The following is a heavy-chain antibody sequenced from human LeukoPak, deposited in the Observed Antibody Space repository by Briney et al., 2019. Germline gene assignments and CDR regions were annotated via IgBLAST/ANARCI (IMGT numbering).Heavy chain of an antibody. CDR3: ARHSGSGRQALGY. D-gene: IGHD5-12*01. CDR2: TSYNGNT. Sequence: ASVKVSCKASGYTFSNYGISWVRQAPGLGLEWMGWTSYNGNTNHSQKFQDRVTMTTDTSTTKAYMELRSLESDDTAVYYCARHSGSGRQALGYWGQGTLVTVSS. CDR1: GYTFSNYG. V-gene: IGHV1-18*04. J-gene: IGHJ4*02.